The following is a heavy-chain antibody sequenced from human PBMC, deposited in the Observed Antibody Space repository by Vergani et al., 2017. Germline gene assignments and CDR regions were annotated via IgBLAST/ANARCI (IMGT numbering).Heavy chain of an antibody. Sequence: QVQLVQSGAEVKKPGASVKVSCKASGYTFTSYYMHWVRQAPGQGLEWMGIINPSGGSTSYAQKFQGRVTMTRDTSTSTVYMELSSLRSEDTAVYYCARDFVPVVLWFGELSHYYYYDGRDVWGQ. D-gene: IGHD3-10*01. CDR2: INPSGGST. CDR1: GYTFTSYY. V-gene: IGHV1-46*03. CDR3: ARDFVPVVLWFGELSHYYYYDGRDV. J-gene: IGHJ6*02.